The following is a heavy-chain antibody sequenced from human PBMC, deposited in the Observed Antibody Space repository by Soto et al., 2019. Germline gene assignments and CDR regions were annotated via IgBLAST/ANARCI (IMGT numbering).Heavy chain of an antibody. CDR1: GGSISRGDYY. J-gene: IGHJ5*02. CDR3: AGSFRYRGYFDP. V-gene: IGHV4-30-4*01. D-gene: IGHD3-16*02. CDR2: IYYSGST. Sequence: SETLSLTCTVSGGSISRGDYYWSWIRQPPGKGLEWIGYIYYSGSTYYNPSLKSRVTNSLDTSNNRFSLKVTSVTAADTAVYYCAGSFRYRGYFDPWGQGTLVTVSS.